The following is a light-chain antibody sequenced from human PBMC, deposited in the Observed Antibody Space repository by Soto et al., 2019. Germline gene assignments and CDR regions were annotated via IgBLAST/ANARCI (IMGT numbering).Light chain of an antibody. CDR3: CSYAGSSTL. V-gene: IGLV2-23*03. J-gene: IGLJ1*01. CDR2: EGS. Sequence: QSALTQPASVSGSPGQSITISCTGTSSDVGSYNLVSWYQQHPGKAPKLMIYEGSKRPSGVSNRFSGSKSGNTASLTISGLQAEDGADYYCCSYAGSSTLFGTGTKVTVL. CDR1: SSDVGSYNL.